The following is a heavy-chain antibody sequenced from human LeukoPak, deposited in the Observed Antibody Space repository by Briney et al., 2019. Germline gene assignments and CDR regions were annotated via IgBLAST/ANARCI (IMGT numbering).Heavy chain of an antibody. J-gene: IGHJ3*02. CDR1: GGSISSYY. CDR3: ARGITMVLAFDI. V-gene: IGHV4-59*08. D-gene: IGHD3-10*01. Sequence: PSETPSLTCTVSGGSISSYYWSWIRQPPGKGLEWIGYIYYSGSTNYNPSLKSRVTISVDTSKNQFSLKLSSVTAADTAVYYCARGITMVLAFDIWGQGTMVTVSS. CDR2: IYYSGST.